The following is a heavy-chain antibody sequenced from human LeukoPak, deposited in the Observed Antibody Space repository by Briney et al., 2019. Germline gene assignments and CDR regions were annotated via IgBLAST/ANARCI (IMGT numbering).Heavy chain of an antibody. D-gene: IGHD6-19*01. Sequence: SETLSLTFTVSGGSISSGSYYWSWIRQPAGKGLEWIGRIYTSGSTNYDPSLKSRVTISVDTSKNQFSLKLSSVTAADTAVYYCARGSSGFFGYWGQGTLVTVSS. CDR3: ARGSSGFFGY. J-gene: IGHJ4*02. CDR1: GGSISSGSYY. CDR2: IYTSGST. V-gene: IGHV4-61*02.